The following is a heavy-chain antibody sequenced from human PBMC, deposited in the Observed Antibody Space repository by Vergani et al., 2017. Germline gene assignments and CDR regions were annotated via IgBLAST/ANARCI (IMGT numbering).Heavy chain of an antibody. J-gene: IGHJ4*02. D-gene: IGHD1-26*01. CDR1: GGSTTSGGFY. Sequence: QVQLQESGPGLVKPSQTLSLTCSVSGGSTTSGGFYWSWIRQPAGKGLEWIGRIHTTGSTKYNPSLESRVTMSVDTSNNQFSLRLSSVTAADTAFYFCSRSRMGTTVFDFWVQGTLVTVSS. CDR3: SRSRMGTTVFDF. CDR2: IHTTGST. V-gene: IGHV4-61*02.